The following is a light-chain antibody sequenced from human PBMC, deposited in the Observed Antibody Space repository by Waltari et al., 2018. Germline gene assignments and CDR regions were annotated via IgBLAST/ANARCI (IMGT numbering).Light chain of an antibody. CDR3: QAWDSSTVV. CDR2: QDS. Sequence: SYELTQPPSVSVSPGQTASITCSGDKLGDKYACWYQQKPGQSPVLVIYQDSKRPSGIPDGVSGSNSGKTATLTISGTQAMDEADYDCQAWDSSTVVFGGGTKLTVL. J-gene: IGLJ2*01. CDR1: KLGDKY. V-gene: IGLV3-1*01.